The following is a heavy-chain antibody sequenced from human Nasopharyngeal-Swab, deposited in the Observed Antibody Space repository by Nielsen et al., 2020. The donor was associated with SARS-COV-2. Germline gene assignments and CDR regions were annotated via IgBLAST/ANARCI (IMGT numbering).Heavy chain of an antibody. CDR3: ARDRDGYNLGTGDY. J-gene: IGHJ4*02. Sequence: WVRQAPGQGFEWKGVVNPSGGATQYAQKFQGRVTMTSDTSTSTVYVELGSLRSDDTAVYYCARDRDGYNLGTGDYWGQGTLVTVSS. V-gene: IGHV1-46*01. CDR2: VNPSGGAT. D-gene: IGHD5-24*01.